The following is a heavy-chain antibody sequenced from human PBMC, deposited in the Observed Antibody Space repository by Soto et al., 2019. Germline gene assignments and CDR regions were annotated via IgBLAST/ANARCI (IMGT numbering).Heavy chain of an antibody. J-gene: IGHJ3*02. CDR1: GGTLSSYA. D-gene: IGHD1-26*01. CDR3: ARKWEHHAGDGAFDI. V-gene: IGHV1-69*13. CDR2: IIPIFGTA. Sequence: ASVKVSCKASGGTLSSYAISWVRQAPGQGLEWMGGIIPIFGTANYAQKFQGRVTITADESTSTAYMELSSLRSEDTAVYYCARKWEHHAGDGAFDIWGQGTMVTVSS.